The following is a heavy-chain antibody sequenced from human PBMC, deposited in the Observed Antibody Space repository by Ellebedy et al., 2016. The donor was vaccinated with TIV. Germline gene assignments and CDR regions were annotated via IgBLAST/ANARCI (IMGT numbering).Heavy chain of an antibody. Sequence: MPSETLSLTCTVSGGSIGSGDYYWSWIRQSPGKGLEWIGYIYYSGSTYHNPSLKSRVSMSVNTSKNQFSLRLSSVTAADTAVYYCARGCYSGSGSYYNRNFDLWGQGTLVTVSS. J-gene: IGHJ4*02. D-gene: IGHD3-10*01. CDR2: IYYSGST. V-gene: IGHV4-30-4*01. CDR3: ARGCYSGSGSYYNRNFDL. CDR1: GGSIGSGDYY.